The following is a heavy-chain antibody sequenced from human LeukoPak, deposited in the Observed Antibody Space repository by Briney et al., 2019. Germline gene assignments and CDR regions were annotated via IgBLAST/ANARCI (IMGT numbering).Heavy chain of an antibody. CDR2: ISGSGGNT. CDR1: GFTFSSYA. J-gene: IGHJ4*02. D-gene: IGHD1-26*01. CDR3: ASGSFFGPFDF. Sequence: PGGSLRLSCAASGFTFSSYALSWVRQAPGKGLEWVSAISGSGGNTYYADSVKGRFTISRDNSKNTLYLQLNSLRAEDTAVYYCASGSFFGPFDFWGQGTLVTVSS. V-gene: IGHV3-23*01.